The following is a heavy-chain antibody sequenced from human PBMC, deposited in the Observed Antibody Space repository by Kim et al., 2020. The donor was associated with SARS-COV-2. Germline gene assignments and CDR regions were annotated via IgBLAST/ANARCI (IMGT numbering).Heavy chain of an antibody. CDR3: AREYSSGWYSH. D-gene: IGHD6-19*01. CDR2: IYSGGST. J-gene: IGHJ4*02. V-gene: IGHV3-66*01. Sequence: GGSLRLSCAASGFTVSSNYMSWVRQAPGKGLEWVSVIYSGGSTYYADSVKGRFTISRDNSKNTLYLQMNSLRAEDTAVYYCAREYSSGWYSHWGQGTLVTVSS. CDR1: GFTVSSNY.